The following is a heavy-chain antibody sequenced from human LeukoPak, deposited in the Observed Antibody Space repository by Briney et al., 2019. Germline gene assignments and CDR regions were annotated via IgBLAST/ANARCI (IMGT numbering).Heavy chain of an antibody. CDR2: ISAYNGNT. V-gene: IGHV1-18*01. D-gene: IGHD2-2*01. J-gene: IGHJ5*02. Sequence: GVSVKVSCKASGYTFTSYGISWVRQAPGQGLEWMGWISAYNGNTNYAQKLQGRVTMTTDTSTSTAYMELRSLRSDDTAVYYCARDRDQLLLSWFDPWGQGTLVTVSS. CDR3: ARDRDQLLLSWFDP. CDR1: GYTFTSYG.